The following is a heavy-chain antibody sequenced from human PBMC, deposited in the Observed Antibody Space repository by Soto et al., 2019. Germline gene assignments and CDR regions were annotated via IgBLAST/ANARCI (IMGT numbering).Heavy chain of an antibody. Sequence: PGGSLRLSCAAFGLTISGKKYVAWVRHAPGKGLEWVSALYDVDGSFYADSVKGRLTTSSDSSKTTVYLQMNDLRPDDTAVYYCATWNEREHAYDVWGQGTTVAVSS. D-gene: IGHD1-1*01. CDR2: LYDVDGS. CDR1: GLTISGKKY. J-gene: IGHJ3*01. V-gene: IGHV3-53*01. CDR3: ATWNEREHAYDV.